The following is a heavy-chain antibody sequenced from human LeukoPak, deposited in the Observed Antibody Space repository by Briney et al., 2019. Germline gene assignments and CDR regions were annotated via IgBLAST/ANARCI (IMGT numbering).Heavy chain of an antibody. J-gene: IGHJ6*02. V-gene: IGHV1-8*02. CDR2: MNPNSGNT. CDR1: GYTFTSYD. Sequence: GASVKVSCKASGYTFTSYDINWVRQATGQGLEWMGWMNPNSGNTGYAQKFQGRVTMTRNTSISTAYMELSSLRSEDTAVYYCARSGEMATITGYYGMDVWGQGTTVTVSS. D-gene: IGHD5-24*01. CDR3: ARSGEMATITGYYGMDV.